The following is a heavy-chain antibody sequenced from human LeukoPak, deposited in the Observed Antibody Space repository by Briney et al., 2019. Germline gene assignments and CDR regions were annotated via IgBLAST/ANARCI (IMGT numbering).Heavy chain of an antibody. CDR1: GHTSDDYT. J-gene: IGHJ4*02. V-gene: IGHV3-49*04. D-gene: IGHD3-3*01. CDR2: ITRKSYGGTT. Sequence: GGSLRLSCTASGHTSDDYTVTWVRQAPGKGLEWVGFITRKSYGGTTEYAASVKGRFTISRDDSRSIAYLEMSSLKTEDTGVYYCSHSGKYDFWSGTFWGQGTLVIVSS. CDR3: SHSGKYDFWSGTF.